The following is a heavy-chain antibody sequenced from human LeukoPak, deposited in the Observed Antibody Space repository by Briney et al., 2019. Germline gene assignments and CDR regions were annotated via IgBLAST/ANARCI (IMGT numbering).Heavy chain of an antibody. CDR1: GFTFNTYT. J-gene: IGHJ4*02. CDR2: VSSSSSAI. V-gene: IGHV3-48*02. CDR3: ARDRVGYPKYYFDY. D-gene: IGHD5-12*01. Sequence: GGSLRLSCAASGFTFNTYTMNWVRQAPGKGLEWVSYVSSSSSAIYYADSVKGRFTISRDNAKNSLYLQMNSLTDDDTAVYYCARDRVGYPKYYFDYWGQGTLVTVSS.